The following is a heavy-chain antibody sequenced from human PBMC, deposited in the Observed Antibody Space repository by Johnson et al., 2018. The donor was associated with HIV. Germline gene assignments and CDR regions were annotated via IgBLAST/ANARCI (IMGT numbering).Heavy chain of an antibody. CDR2: VGTADDT. V-gene: IGHV3-13*01. Sequence: MLLVESGGGLVQPGVSLRLSCAASGFTFSCYDMHWVRQATGKGLEWVSTVGTADDTYYPGSVKGRFTISRENAKNSLYLQMGSLRAEDMAVYYCARGWELLTPAFDIWGQGTMVTVSS. D-gene: IGHD1-26*01. CDR1: GFTFSCYD. CDR3: ARGWELLTPAFDI. J-gene: IGHJ3*02.